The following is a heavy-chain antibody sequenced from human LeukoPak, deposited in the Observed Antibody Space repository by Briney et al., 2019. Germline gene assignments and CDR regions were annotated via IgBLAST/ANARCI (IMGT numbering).Heavy chain of an antibody. CDR2: IYSGGST. D-gene: IGHD3-22*01. J-gene: IGHJ4*02. V-gene: IGHV3-66*01. CDR3: ARGLQTYYYDSSGQNFFDY. Sequence: SGGSLRLSCAASGFTVSSNYMSWVRQAPGKGLEWVSVIYSGGSTYYADSVKGRFTISRDNSKNTLYLQMNSLRAEDTAVYYCARGLQTYYYDSSGQNFFDYWGQGTLVTVSS. CDR1: GFTVSSNY.